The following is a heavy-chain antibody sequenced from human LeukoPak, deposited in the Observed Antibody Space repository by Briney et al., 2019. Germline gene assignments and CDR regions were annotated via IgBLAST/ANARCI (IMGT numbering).Heavy chain of an antibody. CDR2: INPTGGST. D-gene: IGHD2-21*02. Sequence: ASVKVSCKASGYTFTGYYMHWVRQAPGEGLEWMGIINPTGGSTSYAQKFQGRVTMTRDTSTSTVYMELSSLRSEDTAVYYCARDHYHKIRSVMVTAPDYWGQGTLVIVSS. CDR3: ARDHYHKIRSVMVTAPDY. J-gene: IGHJ4*02. V-gene: IGHV1-46*01. CDR1: GYTFTGYY.